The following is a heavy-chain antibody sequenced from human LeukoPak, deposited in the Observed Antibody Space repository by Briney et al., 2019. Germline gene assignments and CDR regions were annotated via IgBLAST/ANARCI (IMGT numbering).Heavy chain of an antibody. CDR1: GGSFSGYY. CDR2: INHSGST. J-gene: IGHJ4*02. CDR3: ARGGRMVRGVIITNDY. D-gene: IGHD3-10*01. V-gene: IGHV4-34*01. Sequence: SETLSLTCAVSGGSFSGYYWSWIRQPPGKGLEWIGEINHSGSTNYNPSLKSRVTISVDTSKNQFSLKLSSVTAADTAVYYCARGGRMVRGVIITNDYWGQGTLVTVSS.